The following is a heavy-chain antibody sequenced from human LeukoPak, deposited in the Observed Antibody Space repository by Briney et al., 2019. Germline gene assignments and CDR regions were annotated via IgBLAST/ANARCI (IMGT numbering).Heavy chain of an antibody. Sequence: ASVKVSCKASGGTFSSYAISWVRQAPGQGLEWMGWMNPNSGNTGYAQKFQGRVTITRNTSISTAYMELSSLRSEDTAVYYCARVHYDFWSGYDFDYWGQGTLVTVSS. D-gene: IGHD3-3*01. CDR3: ARVHYDFWSGYDFDY. J-gene: IGHJ4*02. V-gene: IGHV1-8*03. CDR1: GGTFSSYA. CDR2: MNPNSGNT.